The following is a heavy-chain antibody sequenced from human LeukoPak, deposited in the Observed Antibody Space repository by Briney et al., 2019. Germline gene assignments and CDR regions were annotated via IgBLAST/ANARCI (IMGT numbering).Heavy chain of an antibody. Sequence: KSGGSLRLSCAASGFTFSSYAMSWVRQAPGKGLEWVSAISGSGGSTYYADSVKGRFTISRDNSKNTLYLQMNSLRAEDTAVYYCANTPSGWPKGWFDPWGQGTLVTVSS. CDR2: ISGSGGST. V-gene: IGHV3-23*01. CDR3: ANTPSGWPKGWFDP. J-gene: IGHJ5*02. CDR1: GFTFSSYA. D-gene: IGHD6-19*01.